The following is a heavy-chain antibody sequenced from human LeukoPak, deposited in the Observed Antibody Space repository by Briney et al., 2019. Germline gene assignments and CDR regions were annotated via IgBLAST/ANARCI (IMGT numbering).Heavy chain of an antibody. CDR1: GGSISSSS. CDR2: ISSSSSTI. Sequence: ETLSLTCTVSGGSISSSSYYWGWIRQPPGKGLEWVSYISSSSSTIYYADSVKGRFTISRDNAKNSLYLQMNSLRAEDTAVYYCARAQKRSGQLLFGQPPFFDYWGQGTLVTVSS. J-gene: IGHJ4*02. D-gene: IGHD2-2*01. CDR3: ARAQKRSGQLLFGQPPFFDY. V-gene: IGHV3-48*01.